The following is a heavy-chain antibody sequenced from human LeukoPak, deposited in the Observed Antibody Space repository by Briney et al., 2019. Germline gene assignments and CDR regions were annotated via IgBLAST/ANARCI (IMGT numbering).Heavy chain of an antibody. V-gene: IGHV4-4*07. Sequence: SETLSLTCTVSGGSISGYYWSWIRQPAGKGLEWIGRIYTSGSTNYNPSLKSRVTMSVDTSKNQFSLKLSSVTAADTAVYYCARDYGGNHNSGYWYFDLWGRGTLVTVSS. CDR1: GGSISGYY. CDR2: IYTSGST. D-gene: IGHD4-23*01. CDR3: ARDYGGNHNSGYWYFDL. J-gene: IGHJ2*01.